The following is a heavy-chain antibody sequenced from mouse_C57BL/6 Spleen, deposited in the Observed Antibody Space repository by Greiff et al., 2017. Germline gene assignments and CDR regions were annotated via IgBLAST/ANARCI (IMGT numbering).Heavy chain of an antibody. CDR1: GYTFTDYN. Sequence: VQLKQSGPELVKPGASVKIPCKASGYTFTDYNMDWVKQSHGKSLEWIGAINPNNGGTIYNQKFKGKATLTVDKYSNTAYMELRSLTSEDTAVYYCARRRSYDGGYYYAMDYWGQGTSVTVSS. D-gene: IGHD2-3*01. J-gene: IGHJ4*01. CDR3: ARRRSYDGGYYYAMDY. V-gene: IGHV1-18*01. CDR2: INPNNGGT.